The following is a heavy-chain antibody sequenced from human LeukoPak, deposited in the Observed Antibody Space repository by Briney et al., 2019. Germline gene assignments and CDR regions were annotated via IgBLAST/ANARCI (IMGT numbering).Heavy chain of an antibody. V-gene: IGHV3-21*01. CDR1: GFTFSSYI. J-gene: IGHJ4*02. Sequence: GGSLRLSCAASGFTFSSYIMNWVRQAPGKGLEWVSSISSSSSYIYYADSVKGRFTISRDNAKNSLYLQMNSLRAEDTAVYYCARDPIPAAIDYWGQGTLVTVSS. CDR3: ARDPIPAAIDY. CDR2: ISSSSSYI. D-gene: IGHD2-2*02.